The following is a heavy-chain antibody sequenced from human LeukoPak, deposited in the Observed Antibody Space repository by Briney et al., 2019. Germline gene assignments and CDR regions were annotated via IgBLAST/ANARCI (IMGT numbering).Heavy chain of an antibody. D-gene: IGHD3-10*01. Sequence: GGSLRLSCAASGFTFTKYAMSWVRQAAGKGLGWVSAIGGGGTKTFYAESVKGRFTISRDNAKNSLYLQMNSLRAEDTALYHCARDVGYGSGSYLNWFDPWGQGTLVTVSS. CDR2: IGGGGTKT. V-gene: IGHV3-23*01. J-gene: IGHJ5*02. CDR3: ARDVGYGSGSYLNWFDP. CDR1: GFTFTKYA.